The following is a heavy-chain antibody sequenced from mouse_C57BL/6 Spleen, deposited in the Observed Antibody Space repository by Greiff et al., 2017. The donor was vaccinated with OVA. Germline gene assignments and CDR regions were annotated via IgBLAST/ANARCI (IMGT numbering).Heavy chain of an antibody. Sequence: QVQLQQSGPELVKPGASVKISCKASGYSFTSYYIHWVKQRPGQGLEWIGWIYPGSGNTKYNEKFKGKATLTADTSSSTAYMQLSSLTSEDSAVYYSARGGYDYDGRGYIDVWGTGTTVTGSS. CDR1: GYSFTSYY. CDR3: ARGGYDYDGRGYIDV. J-gene: IGHJ1*03. D-gene: IGHD2-4*01. V-gene: IGHV1-66*01. CDR2: IYPGSGNT.